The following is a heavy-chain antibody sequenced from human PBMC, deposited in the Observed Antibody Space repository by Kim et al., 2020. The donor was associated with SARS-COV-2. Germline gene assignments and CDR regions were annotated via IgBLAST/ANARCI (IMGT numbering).Heavy chain of an antibody. V-gene: IGHV4-59*01. D-gene: IGHD1-1*01. CDR1: GGSISSYY. CDR3: ARGFTTGTSR. CDR2: IYYSGST. J-gene: IGHJ4*02. Sequence: SETLSLTCTVSGGSISSYYWSWIRQPPGKGLEWIGYIYYSGSTNYNPSLKSRVTISVDTSKNQFSLKLSSVTAADTAVYYCARGFTTGTSRWGQGTLVTVSS.